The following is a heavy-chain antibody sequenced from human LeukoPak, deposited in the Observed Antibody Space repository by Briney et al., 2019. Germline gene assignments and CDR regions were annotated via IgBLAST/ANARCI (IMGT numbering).Heavy chain of an antibody. D-gene: IGHD3-3*02. Sequence: GGSLRLSCAASGFTFSGYYMNWLRQAPGKGLEWVSYISSSGSITKYADSVKGRFTMSRDNAKNSLFLQMNSLRAEDTAVYYCARESIFGVVDYMDVWGKGTTVTVSS. CDR1: GFTFSGYY. CDR2: ISSSGSIT. V-gene: IGHV3-11*01. CDR3: ARESIFGVVDYMDV. J-gene: IGHJ6*03.